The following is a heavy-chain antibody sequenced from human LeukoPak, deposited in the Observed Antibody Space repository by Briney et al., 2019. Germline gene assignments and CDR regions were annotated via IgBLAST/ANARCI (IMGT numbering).Heavy chain of an antibody. V-gene: IGHV3-23*01. Sequence: GGSLRLSCAASGFTFSSYAMSWVRQAPGKGLEWVSAISGSGGSTYYADSVKGRFTISRDNAKKSLYLQMNSLRAEDTAVYYCAREGGYYDSSGYNYVYHYGMDVWGQGTTVTVSS. J-gene: IGHJ6*02. CDR3: AREGGYYDSSGYNYVYHYGMDV. D-gene: IGHD3-22*01. CDR1: GFTFSSYA. CDR2: ISGSGGST.